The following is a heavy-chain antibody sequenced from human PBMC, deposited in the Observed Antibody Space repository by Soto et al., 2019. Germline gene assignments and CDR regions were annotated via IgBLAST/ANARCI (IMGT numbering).Heavy chain of an antibody. CDR3: ARGTGGYYTHIEY. D-gene: IGHD3-22*01. V-gene: IGHV4-34*01. Sequence: SETLSLTCAVYGGSFSGYYWSWIRQPPGKGLEWIGEINHSGSTNYNPSLKSRVTISGDRSKNQFSLKLSSVTAADTAVYYCARGTGGYYTHIEYWGQGTLVTVSS. CDR2: INHSGST. J-gene: IGHJ4*02. CDR1: GGSFSGYY.